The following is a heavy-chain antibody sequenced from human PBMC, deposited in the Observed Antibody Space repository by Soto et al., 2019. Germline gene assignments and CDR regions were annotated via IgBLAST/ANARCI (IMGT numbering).Heavy chain of an antibody. V-gene: IGHV3-53*01. CDR2: IYSGGST. CDR1: GFIVSSNY. Sequence: SLRLSCAASGFIVSSNYMRWVRQAPGKGLEWVSVIYSGGSTYYADSVKGRFTISRDNSKNTLYLQMNSLRAEDTAVYYCARDYPPSDYYYYGLDVWGQGTTVTVSS. J-gene: IGHJ6*02. CDR3: ARDYPPSDYYYYGLDV.